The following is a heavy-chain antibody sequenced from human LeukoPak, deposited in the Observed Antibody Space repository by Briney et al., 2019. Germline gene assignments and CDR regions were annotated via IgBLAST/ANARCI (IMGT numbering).Heavy chain of an antibody. CDR3: AASTAMVPFFDY. J-gene: IGHJ4*02. Sequence: GGSLRLSCAASGFTVSSNYMSWVRQAPGKGLEWVSVIYSGDSTYYADSVKGRFTISRDNSKNTLYLQMNSLRAEDTAVYYCAASTAMVPFFDYWGQGTLVTVSS. CDR1: GFTVSSNY. V-gene: IGHV3-53*01. CDR2: IYSGDST. D-gene: IGHD5-18*01.